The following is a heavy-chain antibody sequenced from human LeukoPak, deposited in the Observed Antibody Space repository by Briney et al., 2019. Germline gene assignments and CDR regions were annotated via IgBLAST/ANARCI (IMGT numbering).Heavy chain of an antibody. CDR1: GFTFYTYS. V-gene: IGHV3-30*03. CDR2: ISYDGRDE. CDR3: ARNIYCGGDCYSDFIFDS. Sequence: GGSLRLSCAASGFTFYTYSMNWVRQAPGKGLEWVAVISYDGRDEEYADSVGGRFSISRDRSKNTLYLQMNSLRAEDSALYYCARNIYCGGDCYSDFIFDSWGQGTLVTVSS. J-gene: IGHJ4*02. D-gene: IGHD2-21*02.